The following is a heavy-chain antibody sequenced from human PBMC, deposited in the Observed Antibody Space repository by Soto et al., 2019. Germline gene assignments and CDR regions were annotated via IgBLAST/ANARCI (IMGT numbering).Heavy chain of an antibody. Sequence: GGSLRLSCAASGFTFSSYSMNWVRQAPGKGLEWVSSISSSSSYIYYADSVKGRFTISRDNAKNSLYRQMNSLRAEDTAVYYCARDRTYYYDSSGYYHPYYFDYWGQGTLVTVSS. CDR1: GFTFSSYS. CDR2: ISSSSSYI. J-gene: IGHJ4*02. V-gene: IGHV3-21*01. D-gene: IGHD3-22*01. CDR3: ARDRTYYYDSSGYYHPYYFDY.